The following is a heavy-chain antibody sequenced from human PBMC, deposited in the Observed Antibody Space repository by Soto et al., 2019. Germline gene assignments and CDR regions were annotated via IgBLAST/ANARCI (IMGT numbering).Heavy chain of an antibody. J-gene: IGHJ5*02. CDR1: GYTFTSYG. D-gene: IGHD2-2*01. V-gene: IGHV1-18*04. Sequence: ASVKVSCKASGYTFTSYGISWVRQAPGQGLEWIGWISAYNGNTNYAQKLQGRVTMTTDTSTSTAYMELRSLRSDDTAVYYCAREVCSSTSCYPTDPWGQGTLVTVSS. CDR3: AREVCSSTSCYPTDP. CDR2: ISAYNGNT.